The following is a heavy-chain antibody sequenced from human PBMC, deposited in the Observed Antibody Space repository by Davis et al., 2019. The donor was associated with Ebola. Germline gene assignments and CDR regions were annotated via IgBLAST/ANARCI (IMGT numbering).Heavy chain of an antibody. CDR3: ARERRYGDLNLRWFDP. CDR1: GGSINSGGKY. Sequence: MPSETLSLTCTVSGGSINSGGKYWNWIRQHPGKGLEWIGYIHYSGRTYYNPSLKSRVAISVDTSKNQFSLKLSSVTAADTAVYYCARERRYGDLNLRWFDPWGQGTLVTVSS. CDR2: IHYSGRT. V-gene: IGHV4-31*03. J-gene: IGHJ5*02. D-gene: IGHD4-17*01.